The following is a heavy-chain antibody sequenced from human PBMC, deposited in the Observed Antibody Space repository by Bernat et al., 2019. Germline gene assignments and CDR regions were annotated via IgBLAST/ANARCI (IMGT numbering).Heavy chain of an antibody. Sequence: QVQLQQWGAGLLKPSETLSLTCAVYGGSFSGYYWSWIRQPPGKGLEWIGEINHSGSTNYNPSLKSRVTISVDTSKNQFSLKLSSVTAAATAVYYCARGYSSSWYFPRYYFGYWGQGTLVTVSS. J-gene: IGHJ4*02. V-gene: IGHV4-34*01. CDR1: GGSFSGYY. CDR3: ARGYSSSWYFPRYYFGY. D-gene: IGHD6-13*01. CDR2: INHSGST.